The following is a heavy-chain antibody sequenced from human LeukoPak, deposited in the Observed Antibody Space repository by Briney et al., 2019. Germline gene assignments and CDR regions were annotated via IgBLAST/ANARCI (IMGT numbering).Heavy chain of an antibody. CDR1: GGSFSGYY. CDR2: INHSGST. CDR3: ARALGTAGALFY. V-gene: IGHV4-34*01. Sequence: SETLSLTCAVYGGSFSGYYWSWIRQSPGKGLEWIGEINHSGSTNYNPSLKSRVTISVDTSKNQFSLKLSSVTAADTAVYYCARALGTAGALFYWGQGTLVTVSS. J-gene: IGHJ4*02. D-gene: IGHD1-1*01.